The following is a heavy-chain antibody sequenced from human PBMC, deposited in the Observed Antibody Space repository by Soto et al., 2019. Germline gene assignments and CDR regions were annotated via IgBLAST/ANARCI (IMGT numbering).Heavy chain of an antibody. CDR2: IYYSGST. Sequence: QVQLQESGPGLVKPSETLSLTCTVSGGSISSYYWSWIRQPPGKGLEWIGYIYYSGSTNYNPSLKSXXTXSXXTSKNQCSLKLSSVTAADTAVYYCARGTRSGYRDYWGQGTLVTVSS. CDR3: ARGTRSGYRDY. V-gene: IGHV4-59*01. D-gene: IGHD3-3*01. J-gene: IGHJ4*02. CDR1: GGSISSYY.